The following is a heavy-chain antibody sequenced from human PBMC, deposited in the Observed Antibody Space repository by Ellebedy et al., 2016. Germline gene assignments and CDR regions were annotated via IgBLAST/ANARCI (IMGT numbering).Heavy chain of an antibody. CDR1: GLIFSDFG. CDR2: IGYDGGYK. Sequence: GGSLRLSXAASGLIFSDFGMHWVRQAPGKGLELVAIIGYDGGYKYYGDSVKGRFTISRDNSKNTLYLQMNSLRLEDTAVYYCAKAGGPYSYWGQGTLVTVSS. CDR3: AKAGGPYSY. J-gene: IGHJ4*01. V-gene: IGHV3-30*02. D-gene: IGHD1-26*01.